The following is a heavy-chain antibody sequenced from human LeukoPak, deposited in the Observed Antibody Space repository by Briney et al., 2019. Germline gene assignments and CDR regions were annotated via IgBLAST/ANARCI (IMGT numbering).Heavy chain of an antibody. CDR1: GFTFSSYW. J-gene: IGHJ6*03. CDR2: IKQDGSEK. Sequence: PGGSLRLSCAASGFTFSSYWMSWVRQAPGKGLEWVANIKQDGSEKYYVDSVKGRFTISRDNAKNSLYLQMNSLRAEDTAVYYCARDSDYSNYYYYYYYMDVWGKGTTVTVSS. D-gene: IGHD4-11*01. V-gene: IGHV3-7*01. CDR3: ARDSDYSNYYYYYYYMDV.